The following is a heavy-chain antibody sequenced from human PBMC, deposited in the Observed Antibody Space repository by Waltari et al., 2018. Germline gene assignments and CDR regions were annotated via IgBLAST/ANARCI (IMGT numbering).Heavy chain of an antibody. CDR1: GGSFSGYY. V-gene: IGHV4-34*01. CDR2: INHSGST. D-gene: IGHD1-26*01. CDR3: ARGLSGSYPLFDY. Sequence: QVQLQQWGAGLLKTSETLSLTCAVYGGSFSGYYWSWIRQPPGKGLEWIGEINHSGSTNYNPSLKSRVTISVDTSKNQFSLKLSSVTAADTAVYYCARGLSGSYPLFDYWGQGTLVTVSS. J-gene: IGHJ4*02.